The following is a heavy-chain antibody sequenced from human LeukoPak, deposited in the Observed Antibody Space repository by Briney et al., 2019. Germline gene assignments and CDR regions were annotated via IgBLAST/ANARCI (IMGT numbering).Heavy chain of an antibody. D-gene: IGHD6-13*01. CDR3: ARDIEEGSSSWYKRYYFDY. Sequence: GASVKVSCKASVYTFTSYGINWVRQAPGQGLEWMGWISAYNGNTNYAQKLQGRVTMTTDTSTSTAYMELRSLRSDDTAVYYCARDIEEGSSSWYKRYYFDYWGQGTLVTVSS. J-gene: IGHJ4*02. CDR1: VYTFTSYG. CDR2: ISAYNGNT. V-gene: IGHV1-18*01.